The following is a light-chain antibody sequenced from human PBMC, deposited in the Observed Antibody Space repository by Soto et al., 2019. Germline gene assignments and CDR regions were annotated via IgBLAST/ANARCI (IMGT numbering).Light chain of an antibody. V-gene: IGLV2-8*01. CDR2: EVS. J-gene: IGLJ1*01. CDR3: SSYAGSNNFV. CDR1: SSDVGGYNY. Sequence: QSVLTQPHSASGSPGQSVTISCTGISSDVGGYNYVSWYQQHPGKAPKLMIYEVSERPSGVPDRFSGSKSSNTASLTVSGLQAEDEADYYCSSYAGSNNFVFGTGTKVTVL.